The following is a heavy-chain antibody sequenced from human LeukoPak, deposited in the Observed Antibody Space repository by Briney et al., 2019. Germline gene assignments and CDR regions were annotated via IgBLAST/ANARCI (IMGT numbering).Heavy chain of an antibody. Sequence: SETLTLTCTFSGGSISSHYWSWIRQPPGKGLEWIGHVDNSGSTNYNPSLRSRVTISLDTSKNQFSLKVNTVTAADTAVYYCASDMGQYYDSSGYYSWYFDLWGRGTLVTVSS. CDR3: ASDMGQYYDSSGYYSWYFDL. V-gene: IGHV4-59*11. CDR2: VDNSGST. J-gene: IGHJ2*01. CDR1: GGSISSHY. D-gene: IGHD3-22*01.